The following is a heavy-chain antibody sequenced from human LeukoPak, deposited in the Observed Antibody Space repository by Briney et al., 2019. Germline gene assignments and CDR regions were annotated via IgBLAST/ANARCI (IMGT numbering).Heavy chain of an antibody. CDR1: GGTFSSYA. D-gene: IGHD3-16*02. CDR3: AREVLGDYVWGSYRPPLYYFDY. J-gene: IGHJ4*02. CDR2: IIPILGIA. V-gene: IGHV1-69*04. Sequence: SVKVSCKASGGTFSSYAISWVRQAPGQGLEWMGRIIPILGIANYAQKFQGRVTITADKSTSTAYMELSSLRSEDTAVYYCAREVLGDYVWGSYRPPLYYFDYWGQGTLVTVSS.